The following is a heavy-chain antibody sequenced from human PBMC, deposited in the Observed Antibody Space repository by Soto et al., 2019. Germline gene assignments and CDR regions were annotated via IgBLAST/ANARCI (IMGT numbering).Heavy chain of an antibody. V-gene: IGHV3-23*01. CDR1: GFTFSSYA. J-gene: IGHJ4*02. D-gene: IGHD3-22*01. CDR2: ISGRCGST. Sequence: GGSLRLSCAASGFTFSSYAMSWVRQAPGKGLEWVSAISGRCGSTYYADSVKGRFTISRDNSKNTLYLQMNSLRAEDTAVYYCASSTYYYDSSGYYLDYWGQGTLVTVSS. CDR3: ASSTYYYDSSGYYLDY.